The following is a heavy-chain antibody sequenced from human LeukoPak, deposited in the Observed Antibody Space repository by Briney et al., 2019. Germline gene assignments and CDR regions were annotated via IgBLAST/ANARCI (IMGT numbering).Heavy chain of an antibody. CDR3: AGRNFDFWNDYYYMDV. CDR1: GGSISSYY. CDR2: IYYTGST. V-gene: IGHV4-59*01. D-gene: IGHD3-3*01. Sequence: SETLSLTCTVSGGSISSYYWSWIRQPPGKGLECIGYIYYTGSTNYNPSLKSRLAISVDTSKNEFSLTLSAVTAADTAVYYCAGRNFDFWNDYYYMDVWGKGTTVTVSS. J-gene: IGHJ6*03.